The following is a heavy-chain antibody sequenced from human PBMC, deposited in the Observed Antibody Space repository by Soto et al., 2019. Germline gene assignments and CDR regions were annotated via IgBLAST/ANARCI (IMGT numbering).Heavy chain of an antibody. V-gene: IGHV5-51*01. CDR1: GYTFIINC. CDR2: IYPGDSET. CDR3: ARRGSGWPYNGMDV. J-gene: IGHJ6*02. D-gene: IGHD6-19*01. Sequence: GESLKISCKASGYTFIINCIAWVLQVPGKGLEWMGIIYPGDSETKYSPSFRGQVTISVDKSITTAYLQWSSLKASDTAMYYCARRGSGWPYNGMDVWGQGTTVTVSS.